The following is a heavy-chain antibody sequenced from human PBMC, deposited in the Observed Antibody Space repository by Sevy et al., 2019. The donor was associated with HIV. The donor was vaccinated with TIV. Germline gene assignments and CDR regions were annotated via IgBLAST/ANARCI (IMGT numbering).Heavy chain of an antibody. V-gene: IGHV3-33*01. CDR3: ARNYFGVVKDYYYYGMDV. D-gene: IGHD3-3*01. J-gene: IGHJ6*02. CDR2: IWYDGSNK. CDR1: GFTFSSYG. Sequence: GGSLRLSCAASGFTFSSYGMHWVRQAPGKGLEWVAVIWYDGSNKYYADSVKGRFTISRDNSKNTLNLQMNSLRAEDTAVYYCARNYFGVVKDYYYYGMDVWGQGTTVTVSS.